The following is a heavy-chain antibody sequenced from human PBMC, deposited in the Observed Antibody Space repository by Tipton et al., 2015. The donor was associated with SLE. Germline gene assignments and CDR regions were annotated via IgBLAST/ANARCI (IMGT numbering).Heavy chain of an antibody. CDR2: INHSGST. J-gene: IGHJ4*02. V-gene: IGHV4-34*01. D-gene: IGHD6-13*01. Sequence: TLSLTCAVYGGSFSGYYWSWIRQPPGKGLEWIGEINHSGSTNYNPSLKSRTTISVDTSRNQFSLKLSSVTAADTAVYYCARDRGQQLAFDYWGQGTLVTVSS. CDR1: GGSFSGYY. CDR3: ARDRGQQLAFDY.